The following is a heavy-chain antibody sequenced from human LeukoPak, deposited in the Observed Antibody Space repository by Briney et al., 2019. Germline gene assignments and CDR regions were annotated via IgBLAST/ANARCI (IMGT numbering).Heavy chain of an antibody. D-gene: IGHD6-13*01. V-gene: IGHV1-24*01. CDR3: ATAIAAAGTHFDY. Sequence: ASVWVSCKASGYPFTSFGISWVRQAPGQGLEWMGGFDPEDGETIYAQKFQGRVTMTEDTSTDTAYMELSSLRSEDTAVYYCATAIAAAGTHFDYWGQGTLVTVSS. CDR2: FDPEDGET. CDR1: GYPFTSFG. J-gene: IGHJ4*02.